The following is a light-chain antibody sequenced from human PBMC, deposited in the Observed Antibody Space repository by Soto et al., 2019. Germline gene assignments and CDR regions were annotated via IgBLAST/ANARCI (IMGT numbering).Light chain of an antibody. CDR1: SSDVGGYNH. CDR2: EVS. CDR3: SSYTTSTTRII. V-gene: IGLV2-14*01. Sequence: QLVLTQPASVSGSPGQSITISCTGSSSDVGGYNHVSWYQQHPGKAPKLMIYEVSNRPSGVSNRFSGSKSGNTASLTISGLQAEDEADYYCSSYTTSTTRIIFGGGTKLTVL. J-gene: IGLJ2*01.